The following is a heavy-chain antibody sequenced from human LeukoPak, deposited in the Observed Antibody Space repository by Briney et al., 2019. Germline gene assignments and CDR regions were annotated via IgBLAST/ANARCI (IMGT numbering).Heavy chain of an antibody. Sequence: GGSLRLSCAASGFTVSTNYMNWVRQAPGKGLEWVSILYRGSDTYYSDSVKGRFTISRDSSKNILSLQMNNLRAEDTAVYYCARVGDHFHWYLDLWGRGTLVTVSS. CDR2: LYRGSDT. V-gene: IGHV3-53*01. J-gene: IGHJ2*01. CDR3: ARVGDHFHWYLDL. D-gene: IGHD3-10*01. CDR1: GFTVSTNY.